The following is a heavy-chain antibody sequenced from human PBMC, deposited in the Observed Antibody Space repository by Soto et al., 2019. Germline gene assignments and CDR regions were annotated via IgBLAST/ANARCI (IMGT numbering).Heavy chain of an antibody. J-gene: IGHJ4*02. D-gene: IGHD2-2*01. Sequence: GGSLRLSCAASGFTFSSYGMNWVRQAPGKGLEWVSSISSSSSYIYYADSVKGRFTISRDNAKNSLYLQMNSLRAEDTAVYYCARATTVVVPAAPPAYWGQGTLVTVSS. V-gene: IGHV3-21*01. CDR2: ISSSSSYI. CDR1: GFTFSSYG. CDR3: ARATTVVVPAAPPAY.